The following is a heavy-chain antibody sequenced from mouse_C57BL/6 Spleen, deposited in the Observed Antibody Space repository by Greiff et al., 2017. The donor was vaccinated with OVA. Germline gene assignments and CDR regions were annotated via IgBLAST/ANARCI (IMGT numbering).Heavy chain of an antibody. J-gene: IGHJ3*01. V-gene: IGHV1-69*01. CDR1: GYTFTSYW. CDR2: IDPTDSYT. Sequence: QVQLQQSGAELVMPGASVKLSCKASGYTFTSYWMHWVKQRPGQGLEWIGEIDPTDSYTNYNQKFKGKTTLTVDKSSSTAYMQLSSLTSEDYAVYYCASRYYGSSWFAYWGQGTLVTVSA. D-gene: IGHD1-1*01. CDR3: ASRYYGSSWFAY.